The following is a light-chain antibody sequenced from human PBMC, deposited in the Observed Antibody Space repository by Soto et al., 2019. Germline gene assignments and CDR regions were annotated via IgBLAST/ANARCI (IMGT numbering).Light chain of an antibody. V-gene: IGKV3-20*01. J-gene: IGKJ1*01. CDR1: PSVTNF. CDR2: GAS. Sequence: SPSTLSLSPVERATLSCRASPSVTNFLAWYQQKPGQAPRLLIYGASSRATGISDRFSGSGSGTDFTLTISRLEPEDFAVYYCQQYGSAPPTFGQGTKVDIK. CDR3: QQYGSAPPT.